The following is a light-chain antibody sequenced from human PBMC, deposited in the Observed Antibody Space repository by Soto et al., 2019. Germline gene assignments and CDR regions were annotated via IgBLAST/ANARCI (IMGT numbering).Light chain of an antibody. Sequence: EIVLTQSPGTLSLSPGERATLSCRASQSVTSTYLAWYQQKPAQAPRLLIYGASNRATGIPDRFTGSGSGTDFTLTISRLEPEDFAVYYWQQYGSSPLTFGGGTKVEIK. J-gene: IGKJ4*01. CDR2: GAS. V-gene: IGKV3-20*01. CDR3: QQYGSSPLT. CDR1: QSVTSTY.